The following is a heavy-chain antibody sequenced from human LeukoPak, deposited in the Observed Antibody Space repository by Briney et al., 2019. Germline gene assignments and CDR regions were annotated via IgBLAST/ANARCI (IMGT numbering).Heavy chain of an antibody. CDR1: GYTFTGYY. CDR2: INPNSGGT. J-gene: IGHJ4*02. D-gene: IGHD3-3*01. Sequence: ASVTVSCKASGYTFTGYYMHWVRQAPGQGLEWMGWINPNSGGTNYAQKFQGRVTMTRDTSISTAYMELSRLRSDDTAVYYCASASLPAGRFLEWLPFNWGQGTLVTVSS. V-gene: IGHV1-2*02. CDR3: ASASLPAGRFLEWLPFN.